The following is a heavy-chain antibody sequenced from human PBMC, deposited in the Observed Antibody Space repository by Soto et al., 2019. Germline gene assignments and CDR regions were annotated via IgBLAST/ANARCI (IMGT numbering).Heavy chain of an antibody. CDR1: GDSISSLY. CDR2: IYYSGSI. V-gene: IGHV4-59*01. Sequence: QVQLQESGPGLVKPSETLSLTCTVSGDSISSLYWSWIRQPPGKGLEWIGYIYYSGSINYNPSLKRRVDRSVAPSKQQFALRLSSVTAADTAVYYWAKSLWDTSGWKADYWGQGTLVTVSS. D-gene: IGHD6-19*01. J-gene: IGHJ4*02. CDR3: AKSLWDTSGWKADY.